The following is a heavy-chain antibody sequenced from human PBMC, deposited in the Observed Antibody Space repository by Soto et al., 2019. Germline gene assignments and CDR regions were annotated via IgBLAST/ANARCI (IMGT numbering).Heavy chain of an antibody. J-gene: IGHJ4*02. CDR1: GFTFSSYS. CDR3: ARAVTSLAAAGILDY. D-gene: IGHD6-13*01. V-gene: IGHV3-30-3*01. Sequence: QVQLVESGGGGVQPGRSLRLSCAASGFTFSSYSMHWVRQAPGKWLEWVAVISYDGSKKYYADSVKGRFPISRDNSKITLYLQMNSLRAEDTAVYYCARAVTSLAAAGILDYWGQGTLVTVSS. CDR2: ISYDGSKK.